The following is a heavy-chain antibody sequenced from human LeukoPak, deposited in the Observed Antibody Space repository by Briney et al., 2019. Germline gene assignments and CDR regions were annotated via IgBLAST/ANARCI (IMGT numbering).Heavy chain of an antibody. Sequence: GGSLRLSCAVSGFTFSDYSMNWVRQAPGKGLEWISYISSSGRSIYYADSVKGRFTISRDNAKKSLWLQMNNLRAEDTAVYYCTRVGYIDEGIDYWGQGTLVTVSS. V-gene: IGHV3-48*01. CDR1: GFTFSDYS. D-gene: IGHD5-24*01. CDR3: TRVGYIDEGIDY. CDR2: ISSSGRSI. J-gene: IGHJ4*02.